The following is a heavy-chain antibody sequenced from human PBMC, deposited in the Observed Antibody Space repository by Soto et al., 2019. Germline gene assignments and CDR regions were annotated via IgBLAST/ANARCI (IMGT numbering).Heavy chain of an antibody. D-gene: IGHD3-22*01. J-gene: IGHJ6*02. Sequence: LSLTCAVYGGSFSGYYWSWIRQPPGKGLEWIGEINHSGSTNYNPSLKSRVTISVDTSKNQFSLKLSSVTAADTAVYYCARGVVVRSGYQNYYPYVMAVWGQGTTVPVSS. CDR3: ARGVVVRSGYQNYYPYVMAV. CDR1: GGSFSGYY. V-gene: IGHV4-34*01. CDR2: INHSGST.